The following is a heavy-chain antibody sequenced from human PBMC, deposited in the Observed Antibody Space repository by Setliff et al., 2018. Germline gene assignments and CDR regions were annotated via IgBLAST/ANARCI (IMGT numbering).Heavy chain of an antibody. D-gene: IGHD6-19*01. CDR1: GFSITSGYF. CDR2: LYHSGTT. CDR3: TRGAVAGRGWFDP. Sequence: SETLSLTCAVSGFSITSGYFWGWIRQPPGKGLEWIGSLYHSGTTYYNPSLKSRVTISVDTSKNQFSLNLRSVTAADTAVYYCTRGAVAGRGWFDPWGQGTQVTVSS. V-gene: IGHV4-38-2*01. J-gene: IGHJ5*02.